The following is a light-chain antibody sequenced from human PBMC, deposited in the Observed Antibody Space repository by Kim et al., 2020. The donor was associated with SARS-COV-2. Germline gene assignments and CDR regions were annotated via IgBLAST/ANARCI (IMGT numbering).Light chain of an antibody. J-gene: IGLJ2*01. CDR1: SGNIASTY. Sequence: NFMLTQPHSVSESPGKTVTISCTRSSGNIASTYVQWSQQRPGSAATTVIYEDDQRPSGVPARFSGSIDSSSNFASLTISGLKTEDGADYYCQSYDSSTWTVVFGGGTQLTVL. V-gene: IGLV6-57*03. CDR3: QSYDSSTWTVV. CDR2: EDD.